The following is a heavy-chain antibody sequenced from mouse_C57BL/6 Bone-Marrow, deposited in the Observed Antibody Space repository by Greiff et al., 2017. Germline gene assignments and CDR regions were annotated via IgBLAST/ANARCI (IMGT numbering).Heavy chain of an antibody. V-gene: IGHV5-4*01. CDR1: GFTFSSYA. D-gene: IGHD4-1*01. CDR3: ARDGAGTLDY. Sequence: EVQLVESGGGLVKPGGSLKLSCAASGFTFSSYAMSWVRQTPEKRLEWVATISDGGSYTYYPDNVKGRFTISRDNAKNNLYLQMSHLKSEDTAMYYCARDGAGTLDYWGQGTTLTVSS. CDR2: ISDGGSYT. J-gene: IGHJ2*01.